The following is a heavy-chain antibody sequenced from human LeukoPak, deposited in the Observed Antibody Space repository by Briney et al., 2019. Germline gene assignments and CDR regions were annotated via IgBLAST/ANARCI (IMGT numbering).Heavy chain of an antibody. CDR2: IDYSGSP. CDR1: GGSISSYY. V-gene: IGHV4-59*08. Sequence: SETLSLTCTVSGGSISSYYWSWIRQPPGKGLEWIGYIDYSGSPNYNPSLKSRGTTSGDTSKNQFSLKLNSVTAADTAVYYCARHGGPCSGGSCRNNWFDPWGQGTLVTVSS. J-gene: IGHJ5*02. D-gene: IGHD2-15*01. CDR3: ARHGGPCSGGSCRNNWFDP.